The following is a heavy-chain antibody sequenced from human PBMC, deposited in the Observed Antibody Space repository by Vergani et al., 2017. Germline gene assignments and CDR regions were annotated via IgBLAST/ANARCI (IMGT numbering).Heavy chain of an antibody. CDR2: IYYSGTT. V-gene: IGHV4-31*03. CDR3: ARQKDYYMDV. Sequence: QVQLQESGPGLVKASQTLSLTCSVSGAYVGSGGYWSWVRQRPGMGLDWIGYIYYSGTTYYNPSLESRLTISLDTSENHLSLKLTSVTAADTAVYYCARQKDYYMDVWGKGATVTVS. J-gene: IGHJ6*03. CDR1: GAYVGSGGY.